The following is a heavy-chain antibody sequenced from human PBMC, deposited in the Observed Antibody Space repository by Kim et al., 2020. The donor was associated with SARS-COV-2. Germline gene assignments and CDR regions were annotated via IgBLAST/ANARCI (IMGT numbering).Heavy chain of an antibody. Sequence: GRVTISRDNSKNTLCLQMNSLRAEDTAVYYCARESPYYYDSSGPGGGLGYWGQGTLVTVSS. CDR3: ARESPYYYDSSGPGGGLGY. V-gene: IGHV3-30*07. J-gene: IGHJ4*02. D-gene: IGHD3-22*01.